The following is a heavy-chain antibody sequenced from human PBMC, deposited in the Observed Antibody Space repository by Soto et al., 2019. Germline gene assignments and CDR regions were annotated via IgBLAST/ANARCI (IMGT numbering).Heavy chain of an antibody. V-gene: IGHV1-69*06. J-gene: IGHJ4*02. D-gene: IGHD2-21*02. Sequence: QVQLVQSGAEVKKPGSSVKVSCKASEGTFSSYAISWVRQAHGQGLEWTGGIIPIFGTANYAQKFQGRVTITANKSTSTAYMELSSLRSEDTAVYYCAINAVNCGGDCLHFDYWCPGTLVTVSS. CDR1: EGTFSSYA. CDR2: IIPIFGTA. CDR3: AINAVNCGGDCLHFDY.